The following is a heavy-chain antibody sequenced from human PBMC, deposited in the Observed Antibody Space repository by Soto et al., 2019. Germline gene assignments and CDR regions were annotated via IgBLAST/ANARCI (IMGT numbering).Heavy chain of an antibody. D-gene: IGHD6-19*01. CDR1: GFAFNKYG. V-gene: IGHV3-30*18. CDR3: AKGYEIGPPIASGWYPNYYYGMDV. J-gene: IGHJ6*02. Sequence: QVQLVESGGGVVQPGRSLRLSCAASGFAFNKYGVHWVRQAPGEGLEWVSLISFDGSDEWYADSVKGRFTISRDNSKNTLYLQMNSLRPEDTAVYYCAKGYEIGPPIASGWYPNYYYGMDVWGQGTTVTVSS. CDR2: ISFDGSDE.